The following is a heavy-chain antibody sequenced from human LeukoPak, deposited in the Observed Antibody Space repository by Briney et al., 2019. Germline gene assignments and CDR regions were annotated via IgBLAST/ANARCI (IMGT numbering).Heavy chain of an antibody. CDR3: AKNGPLSPGPPRITMIVVVKAPDY. V-gene: IGHV1-2*02. J-gene: IGHJ4*02. CDR1: GYTFTGYY. CDR2: INPNSGGT. Sequence: ASVKVSCKASGYTFTGYYMHWVRQAPGQGLEWMGWINPNSGGTNYAQKFQGRVTMTRDTSISTAYMDLSRLRSDDTAVYYCAKNGPLSPGPPRITMIVVVKAPDYWGQGTLVTVSS. D-gene: IGHD3-22*01.